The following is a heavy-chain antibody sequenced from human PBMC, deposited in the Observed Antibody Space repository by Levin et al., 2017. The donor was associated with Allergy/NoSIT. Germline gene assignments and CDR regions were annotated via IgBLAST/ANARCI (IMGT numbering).Heavy chain of an antibody. CDR2: IYYSGST. Sequence: SETLSLTCTVSGGSISSSSYYWGWIRQPPGKGLEWIGSIYYSGSTYYNPSLKSRVTISVDTSKNQFSLKLSSVTAADTAVYYCARRGYSSSWTLIPWFDPWGQGTLVTVSS. V-gene: IGHV4-39*01. CDR3: ARRGYSSSWTLIPWFDP. J-gene: IGHJ5*02. CDR1: GGSISSSSYY. D-gene: IGHD6-13*01.